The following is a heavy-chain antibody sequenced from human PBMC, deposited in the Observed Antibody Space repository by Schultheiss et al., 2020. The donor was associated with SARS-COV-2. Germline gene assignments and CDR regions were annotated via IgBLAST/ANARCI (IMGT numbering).Heavy chain of an antibody. CDR1: GYTLTELS. J-gene: IGHJ6*02. V-gene: IGHV1-24*01. CDR3: ARAMDNSPKRNHKPHYYYGMDV. D-gene: IGHD4-23*01. Sequence: ASVKVSCKVSGYTLTELSMHWVRQAPGKGLEWMGGFDPEDGETIYAQKFQGRVTITADESTSTAYMELSSLRSEDTAVYYCARAMDNSPKRNHKPHYYYGMDVWGQGTTVTVSS. CDR2: FDPEDGET.